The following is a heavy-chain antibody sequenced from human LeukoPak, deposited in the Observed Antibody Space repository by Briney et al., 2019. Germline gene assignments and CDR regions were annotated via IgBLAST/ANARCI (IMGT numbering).Heavy chain of an antibody. CDR1: GYTLRDSY. D-gene: IGHD6-19*01. CDR3: ATIPLVAVAGKNMRWFDP. Sequence: ASVKVSCKVSGYTLRDSYMHWLRQAPGKGLEWMGGFDPEYGKTIYAQKFQGRVTMTEDTSTDTAYMDLSSLTSGDTAVYYCATIPLVAVAGKNMRWFDPWGQGTLVTVSS. V-gene: IGHV1-24*01. CDR2: FDPEYGKT. J-gene: IGHJ5*02.